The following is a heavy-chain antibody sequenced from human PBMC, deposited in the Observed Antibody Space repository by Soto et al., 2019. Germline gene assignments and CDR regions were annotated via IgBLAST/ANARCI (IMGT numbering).Heavy chain of an antibody. CDR3: ARGYCSGGSCYQGFDY. D-gene: IGHD2-15*01. CDR2: IYHSGST. Sequence: QLQLQESGSGLVKPSQTLSLTCAVSGGSISSGGYSWSWIRQPPGKGLEWIGYIYHSGSTYYNPSLKSLVTISADRSKNPFSLKLSSVTAADTAVYYGARGYCSGGSCYQGFDYWGQGTLVTVSS. V-gene: IGHV4-30-2*01. CDR1: GGSISSGGYS. J-gene: IGHJ4*02.